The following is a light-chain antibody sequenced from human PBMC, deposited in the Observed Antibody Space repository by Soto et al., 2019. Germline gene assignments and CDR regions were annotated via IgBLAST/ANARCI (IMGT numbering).Light chain of an antibody. J-gene: IGLJ2*01. Sequence: QSVLTQPPSASGTPGQRVTFSCSGSSSNIGSNTVNWYQQVPGTAPKLLIYSNDRRPSGVPDRFSGSKSGTSASLAISGLQSEDEADYYCTAWDDSLNGRLFGGGTKLT. CDR1: SSNIGSNT. CDR2: SND. CDR3: TAWDDSLNGRL. V-gene: IGLV1-44*01.